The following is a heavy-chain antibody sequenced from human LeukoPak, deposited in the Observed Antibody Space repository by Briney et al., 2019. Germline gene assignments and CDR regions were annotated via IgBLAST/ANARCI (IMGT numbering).Heavy chain of an antibody. J-gene: IGHJ5*02. CDR1: GITLSNYG. CDR2: ISGSGGGT. V-gene: IGHV3-23*01. D-gene: IGHD2-15*01. CDR3: ARDRYCSGGSCYSSDNWFDP. Sequence: GGSLRLSCAVSGITLSNYGMSWVRQAPGKGLEWVAGISGSGGGTNYADSVKGRFTISRDNARNTLYLQMNSLRAEDTAVYYCARDRYCSGGSCYSSDNWFDPWGQGTLVTVSS.